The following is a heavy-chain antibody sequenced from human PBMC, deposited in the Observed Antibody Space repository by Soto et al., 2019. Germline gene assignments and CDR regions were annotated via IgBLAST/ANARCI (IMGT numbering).Heavy chain of an antibody. J-gene: IGHJ4*02. Sequence: PGGSLRLSCAVSGFTFTSLDLSWVRQAPGKGLEWVSASGGSDLSTHYADSVKGRFTISRDSSKNTLYLQMNSLSAEDTAVYYCVTHSWDYWGQGNLVTVSS. D-gene: IGHD1-26*01. CDR2: SGGSDLST. CDR1: GFTFTSLD. V-gene: IGHV3-23*01. CDR3: VTHSWDY.